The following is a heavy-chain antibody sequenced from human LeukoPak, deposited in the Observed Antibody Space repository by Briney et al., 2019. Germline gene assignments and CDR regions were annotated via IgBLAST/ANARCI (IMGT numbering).Heavy chain of an antibody. J-gene: IGHJ4*02. CDR2: IKSKTDGGTT. CDR3: TTYVWGSYRYHY. D-gene: IGHD3-16*02. Sequence: GGSLRLSCAASGFTFSNAWMSWVRQAPGKGLEWVGRIKSKTDGGTTDYAAPVKGRFTISRDDSKNTLYLQMNILKTEDTAVYYCTTYVWGSYRYHYWGQGTLVTVSS. V-gene: IGHV3-15*01. CDR1: GFTFSNAW.